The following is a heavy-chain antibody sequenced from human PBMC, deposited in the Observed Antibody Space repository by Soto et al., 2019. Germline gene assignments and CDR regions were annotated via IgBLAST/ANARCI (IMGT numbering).Heavy chain of an antibody. V-gene: IGHV1-69*13. CDR1: GGTFSSYA. D-gene: IGHD2-21*02. CDR2: IIPIFGTA. J-gene: IGHJ4*02. CDR3: ASCGGDCYSPYYFDY. Sequence: SVKVSCTASGGTFSSYAISWVRQAPGQGLEWMGGIIPIFGTANYAQKFQGRVTITADESTSTAYMELSSLRSEDTAVYYCASCGGDCYSPYYFDYWGQGTLVTVSS.